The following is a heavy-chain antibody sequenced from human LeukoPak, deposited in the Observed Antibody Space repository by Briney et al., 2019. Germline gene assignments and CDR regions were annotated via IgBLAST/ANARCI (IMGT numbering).Heavy chain of an antibody. Sequence: SETLSLTCAVYGGSFSGYYWSWIRQPPGKGLEWIGEINHSGSTNYNPSLKSRVTMSVDTSKNQFSLKLSSVTAADTAVYYCARNYYDSTENYYGDWLDRWGQGTLVTVSS. CDR2: INHSGST. CDR1: GGSFSGYY. CDR3: ARNYYDSTENYYGDWLDR. D-gene: IGHD3-22*01. J-gene: IGHJ5*02. V-gene: IGHV4-34*01.